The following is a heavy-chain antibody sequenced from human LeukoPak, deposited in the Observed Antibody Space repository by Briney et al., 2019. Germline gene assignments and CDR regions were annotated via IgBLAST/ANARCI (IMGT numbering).Heavy chain of an antibody. Sequence: SGGSLRLSCAASGVTFSSYAMRWGRQAPGKGGERGSAIICSFAITYYPPSLKRRFPLSTAHSKPTLYLQMNSLSADDTAVYYCATNPVVVVAAESLDYWGQGTLVTVSS. D-gene: IGHD2-15*01. CDR2: IICSFAIT. J-gene: IGHJ4*02. CDR3: ATNPVVVVAAESLDY. CDR1: GVTFSSYA. V-gene: IGHV3-23*01.